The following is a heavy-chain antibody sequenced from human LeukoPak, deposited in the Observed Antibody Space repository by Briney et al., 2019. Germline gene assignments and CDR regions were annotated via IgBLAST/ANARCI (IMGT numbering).Heavy chain of an antibody. CDR2: ISSSGSTI. CDR3: AIGGIGYNYGYSDY. J-gene: IGHJ4*02. CDR1: GFTFSSYE. D-gene: IGHD5-18*01. V-gene: IGHV3-48*03. Sequence: AGGSLRLSCAASGFTFSSYEMNWVRQAPGKGLEWVSYISSSGSTIYYADSVKGRFTISRDNAKNSLYLQMNSLRAEDTAVYYCAIGGIGYNYGYSDYWGQGTLVTVSS.